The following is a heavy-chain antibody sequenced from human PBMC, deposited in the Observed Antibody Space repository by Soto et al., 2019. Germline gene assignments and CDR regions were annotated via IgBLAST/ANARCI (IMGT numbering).Heavy chain of an antibody. CDR3: ARDTETLGPRANDALDI. CDR1: GYTFSAYT. V-gene: IGHV1-3*01. J-gene: IGHJ3*02. D-gene: IGHD3-3*02. CDR2: INAGSGNT. Sequence: ASVKVSCKAAGYTFSAYTMNWVRQAPGQSLEWMGWINAGSGNTKYSQNFQGRVSITRDTSASTVYMELTGLKSEDPAVYYCARDTETLGPRANDALDIWGQGTMVTVSS.